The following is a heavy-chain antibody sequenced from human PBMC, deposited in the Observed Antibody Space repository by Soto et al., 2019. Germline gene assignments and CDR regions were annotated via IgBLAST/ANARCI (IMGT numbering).Heavy chain of an antibody. D-gene: IGHD2-2*01. CDR2: INAGNGNT. Sequence: QVQLVQSGAEVEKPGASVKVSCKASGYTFTNYAVHWVRQAPGQRREWMGWINAGNGNTRISQNLQGRVTITRDTSTRTVYMELSSLRSEDTAVYYCARGHLAVVPVASWFYYMDVWGKGTTVTVSS. CDR3: ARGHLAVVPVASWFYYMDV. CDR1: GYTFTNYA. V-gene: IGHV1-3*01. J-gene: IGHJ6*03.